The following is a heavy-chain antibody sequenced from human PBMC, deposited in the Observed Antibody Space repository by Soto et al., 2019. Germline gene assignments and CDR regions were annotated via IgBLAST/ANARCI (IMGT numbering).Heavy chain of an antibody. Sequence: LRLSFATSGFNFNNSAMSWVRQAPWELLEWVSFISSSGGTTYYADSVKGRFTISRDNSRKTVFLQMNTLGAEDTAIYYCATFMTVTGPGWRRAYEYWGQGTRVTVSS. D-gene: IGHD6-19*01. CDR3: ATFMTVTGPGWRRAYEY. J-gene: IGHJ4*02. CDR1: GFNFNNSA. CDR2: ISSSGGTT. V-gene: IGHV3-23*01.